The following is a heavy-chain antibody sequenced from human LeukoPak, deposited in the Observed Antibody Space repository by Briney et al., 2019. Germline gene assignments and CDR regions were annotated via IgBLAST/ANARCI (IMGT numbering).Heavy chain of an antibody. Sequence: PSETLSLTCTVSGASISSSRSFWGWIRQPPGKGLEWVVSIFSGGNTYYNPSLNSRVSISIDTSKNQFSLRLSSVPAADTAFYFCARPQLGSSAGYVDYWGQGILVTVSS. V-gene: IGHV4-39*01. D-gene: IGHD3-9*01. CDR2: IFSGGNT. CDR3: ARPQLGSSAGYVDY. CDR1: GASISSSRSF. J-gene: IGHJ4*02.